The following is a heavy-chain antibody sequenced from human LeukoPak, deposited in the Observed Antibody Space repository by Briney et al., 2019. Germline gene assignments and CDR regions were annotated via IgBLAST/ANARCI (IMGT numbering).Heavy chain of an antibody. CDR3: AKEAYCGGDCSRWSDP. CDR1: GITFSNSA. CDR2: ISGRGGRT. Sequence: GGSLRLSCAASGITFSNSAMSWVRQAPGRGLEWVSAISGRGGRTYYADSVKGRFTVSRDNSKNTLYLQMDSLRADDTAVYYCAKEAYCGGDCSRWSDPWDQGTLVTVSS. V-gene: IGHV3-23*01. D-gene: IGHD2-21*02. J-gene: IGHJ5*02.